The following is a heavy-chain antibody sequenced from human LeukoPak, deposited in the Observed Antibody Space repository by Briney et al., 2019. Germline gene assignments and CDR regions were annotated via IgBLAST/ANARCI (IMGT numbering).Heavy chain of an antibody. CDR1: GYTFTGYY. D-gene: IGHD5-12*01. V-gene: IGHV1-18*04. Sequence: ASVKVSCKASGYTFTGYYMHWVRQAPGQGLEWMGWISAYNGNTNYAQKLQGRVTMTTDTSTSTAYMELRSLRSDDTAVYYCARQMATIYYYGMDVWGQGTTVTVSS. J-gene: IGHJ6*02. CDR2: ISAYNGNT. CDR3: ARQMATIYYYGMDV.